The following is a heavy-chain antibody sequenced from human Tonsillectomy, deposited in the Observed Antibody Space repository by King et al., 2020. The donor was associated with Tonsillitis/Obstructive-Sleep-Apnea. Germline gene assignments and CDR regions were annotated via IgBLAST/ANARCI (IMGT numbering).Heavy chain of an antibody. J-gene: IGHJ3*02. D-gene: IGHD5-12*01. CDR1: GGSISGDS. CDR2: ISYDGHT. Sequence: QVQLQESGPGLVKPSETLSLTCTVSGGSISGDSWSWIRQPPGKGLDRIGYISYDGHTNYNPSLESRVTISVGPSKNQFSLKLNSMTAADTAVYYCASDPRGSPRNTFDIWGLGTMVTVSS. CDR3: ASDPRGSPRNTFDI. V-gene: IGHV4-59*01.